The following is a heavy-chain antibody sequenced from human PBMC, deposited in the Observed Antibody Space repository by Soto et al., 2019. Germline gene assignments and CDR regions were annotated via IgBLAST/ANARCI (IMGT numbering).Heavy chain of an antibody. CDR2: MNPNSGNT. CDR1: GYTFTSYD. CDR3: ARYDSSAYYPFDAFDT. V-gene: IGHV1-8*01. Sequence: ASVKVSCKASGYTFTSYDINWVRQATGQGLEWMGWMNPNSGNTGYAQKFQGRVTMTRNTSISTAYMELSSLRSEDTAVYYCARYDSSAYYPFDAFDTWGQGTMDTV. J-gene: IGHJ3*02. D-gene: IGHD3-22*01.